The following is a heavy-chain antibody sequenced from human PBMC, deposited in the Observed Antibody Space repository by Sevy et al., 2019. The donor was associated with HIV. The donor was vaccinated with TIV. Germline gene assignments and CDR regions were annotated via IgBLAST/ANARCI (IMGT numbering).Heavy chain of an antibody. V-gene: IGHV3-30*18. CDR1: GFTFSSYG. CDR3: AKAGLTAATVNYYYYYGMDV. D-gene: IGHD6-25*01. J-gene: IGHJ6*02. CDR2: ISYDGSNK. Sequence: GESLKISCAASGFTFSSYGMHWVRQAPGKGLEWVAVISYDGSNKYYADSVKGRFTISRDNSKNTLYLQMNSLRAEDTAVYYCAKAGLTAATVNYYYYYGMDVWGQGTTVTVSS.